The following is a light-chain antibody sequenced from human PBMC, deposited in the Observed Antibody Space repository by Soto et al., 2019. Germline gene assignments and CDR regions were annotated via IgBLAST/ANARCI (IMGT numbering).Light chain of an antibody. J-gene: IGKJ4*01. CDR3: QQYATSPLT. Sequence: DIQMTQSPSSLSASVGDRVTITCQASQGIFNYLNWYQQKQGKAPQIXIYAASSLQSGVPSRFSGSGAGTAFTLTITRVEPEDVSVYYCQQYATSPLTFGGGTKVDIK. V-gene: IGKV1-39*01. CDR2: AAS. CDR1: QGIFNY.